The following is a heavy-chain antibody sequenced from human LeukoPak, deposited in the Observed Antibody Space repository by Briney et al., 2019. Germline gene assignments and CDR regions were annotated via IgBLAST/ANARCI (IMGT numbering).Heavy chain of an antibody. CDR3: AREREASNYFDT. CDR1: GFTFSNYG. V-gene: IGHV3-33*01. J-gene: IGHJ4*02. Sequence: AGSLRRSCEAPGFTFSNYGMPWIRKAPRKGLPCVAVIWYDGSKKYYADSVKGRFTISRHNSKNTLYLKMNSLRAEDTAVYYFAREREASNYFDTWGQGTLVTVSS. CDR2: IWYDGSKK. D-gene: IGHD1-26*01.